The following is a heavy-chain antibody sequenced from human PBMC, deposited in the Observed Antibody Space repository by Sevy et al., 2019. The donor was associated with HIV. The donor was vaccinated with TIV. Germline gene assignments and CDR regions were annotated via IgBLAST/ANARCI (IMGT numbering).Heavy chain of an antibody. V-gene: IGHV1-18*01. CDR1: GYTFTSYG. CDR2: ISAYNGNT. Sequence: ASVKVSCKASGYTFTSYGISWVRQAPGQGLEWMGWISAYNGNTNYAQKLQGRVTMTTDTSTSTAYMELRSLRSDDTAVYYCAREYARHGASYYYGMDVWGQGTTVTVSS. D-gene: IGHD2-8*01. J-gene: IGHJ6*02. CDR3: AREYARHGASYYYGMDV.